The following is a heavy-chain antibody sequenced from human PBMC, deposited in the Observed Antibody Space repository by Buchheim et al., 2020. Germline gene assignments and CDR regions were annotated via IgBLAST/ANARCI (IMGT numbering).Heavy chain of an antibody. CDR2: IWYDGSNK. Sequence: QVQLVESGGGVVQPGRSLRLSCAASNFTFSSYGMHWVRQAPGKGLEWVAVIWYDGSNKYYADSVKGRFTISRDNSKNTLYLQMNSLRAEDTAVYYCARDSNAFTIFADAFDIWGQGT. CDR3: ARDSNAFTIFADAFDI. J-gene: IGHJ3*02. V-gene: IGHV3-33*08. D-gene: IGHD3-3*01. CDR1: NFTFSSYG.